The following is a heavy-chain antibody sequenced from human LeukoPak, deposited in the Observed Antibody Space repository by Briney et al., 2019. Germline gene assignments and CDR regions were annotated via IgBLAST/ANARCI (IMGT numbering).Heavy chain of an antibody. CDR2: ISGSGGST. D-gene: IGHD3-3*01. Sequence: PGGSLRLSCAASGFIFKNHAMSWVRQAPGKGLEWVSAISGSGGSTYYADSVKGRFTISRDNSKNTLYLQMNSLRAEDTAVYYCATESGGPVYYDFWSGYPIDYWGQGTLVTVSS. CDR3: ATESGGPVYYDFWSGYPIDY. J-gene: IGHJ4*02. V-gene: IGHV3-23*01. CDR1: GFIFKNHA.